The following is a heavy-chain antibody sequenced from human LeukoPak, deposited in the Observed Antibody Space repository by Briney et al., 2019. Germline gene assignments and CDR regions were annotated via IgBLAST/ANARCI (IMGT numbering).Heavy chain of an antibody. CDR1: GGSVSSGSYY. CDR2: IYYSGST. V-gene: IGHV4-61*01. CDR3: ALQPRSDSSGYYYNY. J-gene: IGHJ4*02. Sequence: SPSETLSLTCTVSGGSVSSGSYYWSWIRQPPGKGLEWIGYIYYSGSTNYNPSLKSRVTISVDTSKNQFSLKLSSVTAADTAVYYCALQPRSDSSGYYYNYWGQGTLVAVSS. D-gene: IGHD3-22*01.